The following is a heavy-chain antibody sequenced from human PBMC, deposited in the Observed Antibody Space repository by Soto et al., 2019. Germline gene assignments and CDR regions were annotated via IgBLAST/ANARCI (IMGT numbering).Heavy chain of an antibody. J-gene: IGHJ4*02. Sequence: QVQLVESGGGVVQPGRSLRLSCAASGFTFSSFGMHWVRQAPGKGLEWVALIWLDGSNKNYADSVKGRFTISRDNSKNTLSLQMNSLRAEDTAVYYCARKVGMEFDYWGQGTQVTVSS. CDR3: ARKVGMEFDY. V-gene: IGHV3-33*01. D-gene: IGHD2-21*01. CDR2: IWLDGSNK. CDR1: GFTFSSFG.